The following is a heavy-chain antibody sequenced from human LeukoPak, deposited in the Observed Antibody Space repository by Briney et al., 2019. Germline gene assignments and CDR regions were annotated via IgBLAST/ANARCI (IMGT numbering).Heavy chain of an antibody. CDR3: ATRLTSGWNGFDD. V-gene: IGHV3-7*03. D-gene: IGHD6-19*01. CDR2: IRQDGSEK. J-gene: IGHJ4*02. CDR1: GFTFISYW. Sequence: GGSLRLSCAASGFTFISYWMTWVRQAPGKGLEWVTSIRQDGSEKYYVDSVKGRFTIFRDNAKNSLFLQMSSLRAEDTAVYYCATRLTSGWNGFDDWGQGTLVTVSS.